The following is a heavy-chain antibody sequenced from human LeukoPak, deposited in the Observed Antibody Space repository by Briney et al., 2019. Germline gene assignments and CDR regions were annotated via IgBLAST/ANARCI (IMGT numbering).Heavy chain of an antibody. Sequence: PGGSLRLSCAASGFTFSSYAMNWVRQAPGKGLEWVSSVRGSDAGTSYADSVKGRFTISRDNSKNTLYLQMNSLRAEDTAVYYCATQRGGGYSSGSDYWGQGNLVTVSS. CDR1: GFTFSSYA. D-gene: IGHD1-26*01. J-gene: IGHJ4*02. V-gene: IGHV3-23*01. CDR3: ATQRGGGYSSGSDY. CDR2: VRGSDAGT.